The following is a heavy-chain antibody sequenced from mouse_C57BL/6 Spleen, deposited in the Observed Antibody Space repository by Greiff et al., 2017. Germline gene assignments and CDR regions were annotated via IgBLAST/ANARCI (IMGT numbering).Heavy chain of an antibody. CDR2: IRLKSDNYAT. J-gene: IGHJ2*01. D-gene: IGHD4-1*01. Sequence: DVKLVESGGGLVQPGGSMKLSCVASGFTFSNYWMNWVRQSPEKGLEWVAQIRLKSDNYATHYAESVKGRFTISRDDSKSSVYLQMNNLRAEDTGIYYCTETVFFDYWGQGTTLTVSS. V-gene: IGHV6-3*01. CDR1: GFTFSNYW. CDR3: TETVFFDY.